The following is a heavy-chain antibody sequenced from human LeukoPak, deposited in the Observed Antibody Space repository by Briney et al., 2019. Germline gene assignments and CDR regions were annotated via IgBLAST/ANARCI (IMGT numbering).Heavy chain of an antibody. CDR3: ARQDGGNSRGAFDY. CDR2: ISYTGST. V-gene: IGHV4-59*08. J-gene: IGHJ4*02. Sequence: SETLSLTCTVSSGSINGYYWSWIRQPPAKGPEWIGYISYTGSTNYNPSLRSRVTFSVDTSKNQLSLRLSSVTAADTAVYYCARQDGGNSRGAFDYWGQGTLVTVSS. CDR1: SGSINGYY. D-gene: IGHD4-23*01.